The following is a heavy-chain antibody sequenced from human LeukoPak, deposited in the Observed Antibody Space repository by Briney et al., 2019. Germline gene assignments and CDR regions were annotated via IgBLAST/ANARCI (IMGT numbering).Heavy chain of an antibody. CDR2: IYSGGST. J-gene: IGHJ4*01. D-gene: IGHD5-18*01. V-gene: IGHV3-53*01. CDR1: GFTISNYG. CDR3: VLVGYSYGYYFDY. Sequence: PGGSLRLSCAASGFTISNYGMNWVRRAPGKGLEWVSVIYSGGSTYYADSVKGRFTISRDNSKNTLYLQMNSLRAEDTAVYYCVLVGYSYGYYFDYWGQEPWSPSPQ.